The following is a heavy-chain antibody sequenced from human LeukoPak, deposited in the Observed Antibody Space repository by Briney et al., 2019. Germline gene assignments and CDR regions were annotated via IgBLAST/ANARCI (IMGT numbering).Heavy chain of an antibody. CDR1: GFTFSSCA. V-gene: IGHV3-23*01. Sequence: GGSLRLSCAASGFTFSSCAMSWVRQAPGKGLEWVSAISGSGGSTYYADSVKGRFTISRDNSKNTLYLQMNSLRAEDTAVYYCAKDSRLFDWLFGSHFDYWGQGTLVTVSS. J-gene: IGHJ4*02. CDR2: ISGSGGST. CDR3: AKDSRLFDWLFGSHFDY. D-gene: IGHD3-9*01.